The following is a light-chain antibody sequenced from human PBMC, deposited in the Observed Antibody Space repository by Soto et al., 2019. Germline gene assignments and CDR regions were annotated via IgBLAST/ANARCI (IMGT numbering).Light chain of an antibody. CDR1: QSVSVY. J-gene: IGKJ1*01. CDR2: RIF. Sequence: EIVMTQSPGTVSVFPGETVTLSCRASQSVSVYLDWFHQKPGQAPRLVLLRIFTRAIGVPARFSGSGSETEFTLTISGLQSEDSGVYYCLQHYSWPWTFGQGTKVEIK. CDR3: LQHYSWPWT. V-gene: IGKV3-15*01.